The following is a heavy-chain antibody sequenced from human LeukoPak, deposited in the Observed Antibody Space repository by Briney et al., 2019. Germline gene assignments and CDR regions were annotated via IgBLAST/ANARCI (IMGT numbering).Heavy chain of an antibody. CDR2: ISTTSTYI. J-gene: IGHJ4*02. D-gene: IGHD2-2*01. V-gene: IGHV3-21*06. Sequence: KPGGSLRLSCAASGFAFSSYNMKWVRQAPGKGLEWVSFISTTSTYIYYADSVKGRFTVSRDNSKNLLYLQMDSLRVEDTAVYYCAREGTCSSTSCDGGIDYWGQGTLVTVSS. CDR3: AREGTCSSTSCDGGIDY. CDR1: GFAFSSYN.